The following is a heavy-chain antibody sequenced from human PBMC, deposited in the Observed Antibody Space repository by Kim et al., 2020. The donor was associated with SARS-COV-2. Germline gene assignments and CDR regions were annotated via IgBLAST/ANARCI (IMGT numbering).Heavy chain of an antibody. CDR2: ISGSGGST. V-gene: IGHV3-23*01. CDR1: GFTFSSYA. D-gene: IGHD2-2*01. CDR3: AKSYCSSTSCYEVYFDY. Sequence: GGSLRLSCAASGFTFSSYAMSWVRQAPGKGLEWVSAISGSGGSTYYADSVKGRFTISRDNSKNTLYLQMNSLRAEDTAVYYCAKSYCSSTSCYEVYFDYWGQGTLVTVSS. J-gene: IGHJ4*02.